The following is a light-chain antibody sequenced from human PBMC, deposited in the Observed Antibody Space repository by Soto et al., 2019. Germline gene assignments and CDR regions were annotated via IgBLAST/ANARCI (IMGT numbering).Light chain of an antibody. CDR3: SAWDASLNGYV. CDR1: SSNIGSKT. Sequence: QCVLTQPASASGTHGQRVTIHNTGSSSNIGSKTVNWYQQLPGTAPKLLIYSNYQRPSGVPDRFSGSKSGTSASLAISGLQSEDEADYYCSAWDASLNGYVFGTGTKVTVL. V-gene: IGLV1-44*01. CDR2: SNY. J-gene: IGLJ1*01.